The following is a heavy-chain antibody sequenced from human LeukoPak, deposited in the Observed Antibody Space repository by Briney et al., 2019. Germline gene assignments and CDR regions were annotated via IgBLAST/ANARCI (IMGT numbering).Heavy chain of an antibody. CDR3: AISSVYCSSTSCYNEGFGAFDI. Sequence: SETLSLTCDVSGGSISTIGYSWGWIRQPPGKGLEWIGEINHSGSTNYNPSLKSRVTISVDTSKNQFSLKLSSVTAADTAVYYCAISSVYCSSTSCYNEGFGAFDIWGQGTMVTVSS. D-gene: IGHD2-2*02. J-gene: IGHJ3*02. CDR1: GGSISTIGYS. V-gene: IGHV4-34*01. CDR2: INHSGST.